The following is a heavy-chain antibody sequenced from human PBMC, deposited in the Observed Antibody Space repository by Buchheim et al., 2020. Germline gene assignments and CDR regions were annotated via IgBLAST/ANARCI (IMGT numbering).Heavy chain of an antibody. D-gene: IGHD6-13*01. CDR2: VTGGGDAT. J-gene: IGHJ4*02. Sequence: EVHLLESGGGFVQPGGSLRLSCAVSGFSFSSYAMSWVRQSPGRGLDWVSTVTGGGDATYYGDSVKGRFTISRDNSKNTLYLQMNTLRAEDTAVYYCAKAGGAAAVADYWGQGAL. CDR3: AKAGGAAAVADY. CDR1: GFSFSSYA. V-gene: IGHV3-23*01.